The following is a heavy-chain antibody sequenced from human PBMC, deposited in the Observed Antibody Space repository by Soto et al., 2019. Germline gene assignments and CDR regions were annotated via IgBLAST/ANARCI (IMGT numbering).Heavy chain of an antibody. CDR2: TLGSGGST. Sequence: EVYLLESGGGLVQPGGSLTLSCATSGFTFSTYAMNWVRQAPGKGLEWVSVTLGSGGSTYYADSVKGRFTISRDNSRXXXXXXXXXXXXXXXXXXXXXXXXXXVXTPPFWGQGTPVTVS. CDR3: XXXXXXVXTPPF. D-gene: IGHD4-17*01. V-gene: IGHV3-23*01. J-gene: IGHJ4*02. CDR1: GFTFSTYA.